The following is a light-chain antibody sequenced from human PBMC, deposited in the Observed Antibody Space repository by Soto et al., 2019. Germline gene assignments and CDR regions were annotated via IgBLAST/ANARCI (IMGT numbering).Light chain of an antibody. J-gene: IGKJ2*02. Sequence: EIVLTQSPGTLSLSPGERATLSCRASQSVSSSYLAWYQQKPGQAPRLLIYGASSRATGIPDRFSGSGSGTDFTLTISRLEPEDFAVYYCQQYASSPRTFGQGNKLEIK. CDR2: GAS. CDR1: QSVSSSY. V-gene: IGKV3-20*01. CDR3: QQYASSPRT.